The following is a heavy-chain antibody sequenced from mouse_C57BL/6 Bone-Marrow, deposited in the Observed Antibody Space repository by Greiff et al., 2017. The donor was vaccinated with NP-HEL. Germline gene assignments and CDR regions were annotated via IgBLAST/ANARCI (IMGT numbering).Heavy chain of an antibody. CDR3: ASLYFFDY. CDR1: GYTFTDYN. J-gene: IGHJ2*01. V-gene: IGHV1-22*01. Sequence: VQLKESGPELVKPGASVKMSCKASGYTFTDYNMHWVKQSHGKSLEWIGYINPNNGGTSYNQKFKGKATLTVNKSSSTAYMELRSLTSEDSAVYYCASLYFFDYWGQGTTLTVSS. CDR2: INPNNGGT.